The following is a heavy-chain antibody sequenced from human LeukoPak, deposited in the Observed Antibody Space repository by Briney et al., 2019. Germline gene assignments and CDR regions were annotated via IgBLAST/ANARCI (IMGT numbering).Heavy chain of an antibody. V-gene: IGHV3-64D*08. CDR1: GFTFRSHA. J-gene: IGHJ4*02. CDR2: INDDGSLT. CDR3: LKGGWATIGPPKD. D-gene: IGHD5-24*01. Sequence: GESLKISCSAAGFTFRSHAMHWVRQAPGKGLEYVSTINDDGSLTYYADSVKGRFTISRDNSKNTVYLQMNNLRPDDSAVYHCLKGGWATIGPPKDWGQGTQVSVSP.